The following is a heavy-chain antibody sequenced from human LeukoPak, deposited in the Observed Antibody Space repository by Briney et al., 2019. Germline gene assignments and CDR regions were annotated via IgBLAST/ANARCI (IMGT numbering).Heavy chain of an antibody. D-gene: IGHD6-19*01. CDR3: GRGGAVALACFHP. Sequence: SETLSLTCAVYGGSFSGYYWSWIRQPPGKGLEWIGEINHSGSTNYNPSLKSRVTMSVDTSKNQFSLKLSSVTAADTAVYYCGRGGAVALACFHPGGQGPLVTV. CDR1: GGSFSGYY. V-gene: IGHV4-34*01. CDR2: INHSGST. J-gene: IGHJ5*02.